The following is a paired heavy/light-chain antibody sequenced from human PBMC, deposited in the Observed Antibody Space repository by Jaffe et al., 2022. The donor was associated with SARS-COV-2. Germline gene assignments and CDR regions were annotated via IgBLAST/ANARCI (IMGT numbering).Heavy chain of an antibody. CDR3: ARDFGDYYDSSPTYYYYGMDV. Sequence: EVQLVESGGGLVQPGGSLRLSCAASGFTFSSYSMNWVRQAPGKGLEWVSYISSSSSTIYYADSVKGRFTISRDNAKNSLYLQMNSLRDEDTAVYYCARDFGDYYDSSPTYYYYGMDVWGQGTTVTVSS. D-gene: IGHD3-22*01. V-gene: IGHV3-48*02. CDR2: ISSSSSTI. J-gene: IGHJ6*02. CDR1: GFTFSSYS.
Light chain of an antibody. CDR2: LGS. V-gene: IGKV2-28*01. CDR1: QSLLHSNGYNY. Sequence: DIVMTQSPLSLPVTPGEPASISCRSSQSLLHSNGYNYLDWYLQKPGQSPQLLIYLGSNRASGVPDRFSGSGSGTDFTLKISRVEAEDVGVYYCMQALQTPLYTFGQGTKLEIK. CDR3: MQALQTPLYT. J-gene: IGKJ2*01.